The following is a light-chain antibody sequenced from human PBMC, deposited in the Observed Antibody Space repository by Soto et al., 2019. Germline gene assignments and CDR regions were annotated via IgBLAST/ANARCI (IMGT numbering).Light chain of an antibody. CDR3: QHHNNWPGFT. Sequence: EIVLTQSPATLSLSPGERATLSCRASQSLSSYLAWYQQKPGQAPRLLIYDASNRATGIPPRFSGRGSGTDFNLTISSLEPEDFAVYYCQHHNNWPGFTFGPGTKVDIK. CDR1: QSLSSY. V-gene: IGKV3-11*01. CDR2: DAS. J-gene: IGKJ3*01.